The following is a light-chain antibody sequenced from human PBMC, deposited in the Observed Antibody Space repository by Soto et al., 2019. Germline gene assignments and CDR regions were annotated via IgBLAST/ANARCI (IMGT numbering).Light chain of an antibody. V-gene: IGKV3-15*01. CDR3: QQYGDSPWT. CDR2: AAS. J-gene: IGKJ1*01. CDR1: QSVGSY. Sequence: EVVMTQSPATLSVSPGERATLSCRASQSVGSYLAWYQHKPGQAPRLLIYAASTRATGVPARFSGSGSGTDFTLTISSLEPEDFAVFYCQQYGDSPWTFGQGTKVDIK.